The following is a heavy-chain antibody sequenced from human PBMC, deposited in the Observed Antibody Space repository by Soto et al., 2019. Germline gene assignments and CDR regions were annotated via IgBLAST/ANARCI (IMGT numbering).Heavy chain of an antibody. Sequence: GGSLRLSCAASGFTFSSYSMNWVRQAPGKGLEWVSSISSSSSYIYYADSVKGRFTISRDNAKNSLYLQMNSLRAEDTAVYYCARDSYDFWSGYYGGFDPWGQGTLVTV. CDR1: GFTFSSYS. V-gene: IGHV3-21*01. CDR3: ARDSYDFWSGYYGGFDP. D-gene: IGHD3-3*01. J-gene: IGHJ5*02. CDR2: ISSSSSYI.